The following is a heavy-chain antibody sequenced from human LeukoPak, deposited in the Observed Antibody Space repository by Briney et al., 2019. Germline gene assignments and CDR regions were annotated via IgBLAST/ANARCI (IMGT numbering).Heavy chain of an antibody. D-gene: IGHD3-10*01. V-gene: IGHV1-2*02. Sequence: GASVKVSCKASGYTFTSYDINWVRQATGQGLEWMGWINPNSGGTNYAQKFQGRVTMTRDTSISTAYMELSRLRSDDTAVYYCARDLARFGEAQYYFDYWGQGALVTVSS. CDR2: INPNSGGT. J-gene: IGHJ4*02. CDR1: GYTFTSYD. CDR3: ARDLARFGEAQYYFDY.